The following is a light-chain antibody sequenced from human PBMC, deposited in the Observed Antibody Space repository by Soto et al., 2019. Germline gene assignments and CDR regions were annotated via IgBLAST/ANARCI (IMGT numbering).Light chain of an antibody. Sequence: QSVLTQAPSASETPGQRVTISCSGRSSNIGRNSISWYQQIPGTAPKLLIYNTNQRPAGVPDRFSGSKSGTSASLAIRGLQSDDEADYYCAAWDDSLNGYVFGTGTKLTVL. CDR1: SSNIGRNS. CDR3: AAWDDSLNGYV. J-gene: IGLJ1*01. CDR2: NTN. V-gene: IGLV1-44*01.